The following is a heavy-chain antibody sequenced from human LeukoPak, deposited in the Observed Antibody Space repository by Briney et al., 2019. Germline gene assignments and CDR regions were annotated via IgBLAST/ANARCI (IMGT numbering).Heavy chain of an antibody. D-gene: IGHD1-26*01. V-gene: IGHV4-61*02. Sequence: SETLSLTCTVSAGSLSSGSYYWSWIRQPAWKGLDWIRRIYTRGSTNYNPSLKSRVTISLNTSKNQFSLKLSSVTAADTAMYYCARRATTGLRTFDIWGQGTMVTVSS. CDR3: ARRATTGLRTFDI. CDR2: IYTRGST. CDR1: AGSLSSGSYY. J-gene: IGHJ3*02.